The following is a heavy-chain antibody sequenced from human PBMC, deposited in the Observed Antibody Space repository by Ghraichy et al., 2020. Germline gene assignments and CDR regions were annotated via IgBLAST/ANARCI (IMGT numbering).Heavy chain of an antibody. CDR3: ARQLIAVAGTGGYVDY. Sequence: LRLSCTVSGGSISSGGYYWSWIRQHPGKGLEWIGYIYYSGSTYYNPSLKSRVTISVDTSKNQFSLKLSSVTAADTAVYYCARQLIAVAGTGGYVDYWGQGTLVTVSS. D-gene: IGHD6-19*01. J-gene: IGHJ4*02. CDR1: GGSISSGGYY. CDR2: IYYSGST. V-gene: IGHV4-31*03.